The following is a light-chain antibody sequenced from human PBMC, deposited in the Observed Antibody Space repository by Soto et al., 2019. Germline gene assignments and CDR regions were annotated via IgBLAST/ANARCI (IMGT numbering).Light chain of an antibody. CDR3: QQHDNLPFT. J-gene: IGKJ4*01. Sequence: DIPMTQSPSSLSASVGDRVTITCQASQDISNYLNWYQQKPGKAPKLLIYDASSLESGVPSRFSGSGSGTDFTFTISSLQPEDFATYYCQQHDNLPFTFGGGTKLEIK. CDR1: QDISNY. CDR2: DAS. V-gene: IGKV1-33*01.